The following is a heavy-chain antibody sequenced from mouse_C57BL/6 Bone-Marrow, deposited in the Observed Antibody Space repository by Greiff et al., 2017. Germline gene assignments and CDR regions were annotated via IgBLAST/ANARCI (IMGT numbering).Heavy chain of an antibody. CDR3: ARNHYGSLSWDY. CDR2: IDPSDSYT. Sequence: QVQLQQPGAELVKPGASVKLSCKASGYTFTSYWMQWVKQRPGQGLEWIGEIDPSDSYTNYNQKLKGKATLTVDTSSSTAYMQLSSLTSEDSAVYYCARNHYGSLSWDYWGQGTTLTVSS. CDR1: GYTFTSYW. J-gene: IGHJ2*01. V-gene: IGHV1-50*01. D-gene: IGHD1-1*01.